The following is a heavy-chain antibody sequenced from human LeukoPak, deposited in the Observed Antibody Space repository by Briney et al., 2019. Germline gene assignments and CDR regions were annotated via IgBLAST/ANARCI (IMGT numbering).Heavy chain of an antibody. V-gene: IGHV4-59*08. CDR2: IYYSGST. D-gene: IGHD3-22*01. J-gene: IGHJ1*01. CDR1: GGSISSYY. CDR3: ARHGGGYYDSSGYYFEYFQH. Sequence: SETLSLTCTVSGGSISSYYWSWIRQPPGKGLEGIGYIYYSGSTNYNPSLKSRVTISVDTSKNQFSLELSSVTAAHTAVYYCARHGGGYYDSSGYYFEYFQHWGQGTLVTVSS.